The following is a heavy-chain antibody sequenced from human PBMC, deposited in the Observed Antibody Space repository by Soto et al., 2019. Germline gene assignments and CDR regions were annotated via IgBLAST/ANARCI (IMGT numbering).Heavy chain of an antibody. D-gene: IGHD5-12*01. CDR1: GGSISSGGYY. CDR2: IYYSGST. Sequence: QVQLQESGPGLVKPSQTLSLTCTVSGGSISSGGYYWSWIRQHPGKGLEWIGYIYYSGSTYYNPSRKSRVTISVDTSKNQFSLKLSSVTAADTAVYYCAGMERRDGYNSRCYYFDYWGQGTLVTVSS. CDR3: AGMERRDGYNSRCYYFDY. J-gene: IGHJ4*02. V-gene: IGHV4-31*03.